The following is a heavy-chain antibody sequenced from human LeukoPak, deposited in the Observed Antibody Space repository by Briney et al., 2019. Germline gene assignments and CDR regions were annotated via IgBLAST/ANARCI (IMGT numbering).Heavy chain of an antibody. CDR3: ARLGRLDGYIFDR. J-gene: IGHJ4*02. Sequence: PSETLSLTCTVSGGSISGNYWSWIRQTPEKGLEWIAYIYNSVTTNYNPSLKSRVTISLDTSKNQFSLKLSSGTAADTAVYYCARLGRLDGYIFDRWGQGTLVTVSS. D-gene: IGHD5-24*01. CDR1: GGSISGNY. CDR2: IYNSVTT. V-gene: IGHV4-59*08.